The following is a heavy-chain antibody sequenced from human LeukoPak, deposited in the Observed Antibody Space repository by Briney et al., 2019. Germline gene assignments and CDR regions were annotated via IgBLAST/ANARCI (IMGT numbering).Heavy chain of an antibody. CDR1: GLTFSAYG. D-gene: IGHD3-10*01. Sequence: PGGSLRLSCAASGLTFSAYGMHCVRQAPGKGVEWVAVVSNDGTKKEYADSEKGRFIISRDNSNNTLYLQMNSLRAEDTAVFFCARDGYVTGSHDYWGQGALVTVSS. CDR3: ARDGYVTGSHDY. V-gene: IGHV3-30*03. J-gene: IGHJ4*02. CDR2: VSNDGTKK.